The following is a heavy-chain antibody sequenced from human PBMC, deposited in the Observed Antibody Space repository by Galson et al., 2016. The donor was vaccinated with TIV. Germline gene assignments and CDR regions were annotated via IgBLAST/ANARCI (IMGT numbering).Heavy chain of an antibody. CDR3: ARGVSSGSAWLDP. CDR2: IDPSDSYT. CDR1: GYSFTRYW. D-gene: IGHD3-10*01. J-gene: IGHJ5*02. Sequence: QSGAEVKKPGESLRISCKGSGYSFTRYWINWVRQMPGKGLEWIGRIDPSDSYTNYSPSFQGHVTISVDKSVDTAYPQWSSLKASDTAIYYCARGVSSGSAWLDPWGQGTLVSVSS. V-gene: IGHV5-10-1*01.